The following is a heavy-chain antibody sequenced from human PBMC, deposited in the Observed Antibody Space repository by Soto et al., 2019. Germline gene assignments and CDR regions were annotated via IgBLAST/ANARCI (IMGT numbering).Heavy chain of an antibody. V-gene: IGHV1-8*02. CDR1: GYNFNTFD. CDR2: MNPNSGNT. Sequence: ALVEVSCKASGYNFNTFDIYWVRQATGHGLEWMGWMNPNSGNTGYAQELRGRVTMTRNTSNTTAYMELTSLTSDDTGVYYCAGGNFRYWGQGTLVTVSS. CDR3: AGGNFRY. J-gene: IGHJ4*02.